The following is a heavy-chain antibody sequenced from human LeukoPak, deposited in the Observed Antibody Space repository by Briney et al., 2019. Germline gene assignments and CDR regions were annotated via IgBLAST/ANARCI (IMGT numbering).Heavy chain of an antibody. CDR3: ARVRPRWRLIAVAVVLDY. V-gene: IGHV1-8*01. D-gene: IGHD6-19*01. CDR2: MNPNSGNT. CDR1: GYTFTSYD. J-gene: IGHJ4*02. Sequence: ASVKVSCKASGYTFTSYDINWVRQATGQGLEWMGWMNPNSGNTGYAQKFQGRVTMTRNTSMSTAYMELSSLRSEDTAVYYCARVRPRWRLIAVAVVLDYWGQGTLVTVSS.